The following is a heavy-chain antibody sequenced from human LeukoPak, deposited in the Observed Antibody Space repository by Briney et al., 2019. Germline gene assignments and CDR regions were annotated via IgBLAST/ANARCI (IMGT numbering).Heavy chain of an antibody. Sequence: PSETLSLTCTVSGGSISSSSYYWGWIRQPPGKGLEWIGSIYYSGSTYYNPSLKSRVTISVDTSKNQFSLKLSSVTAADTAVYYCARGVPAAYRTGGYWGQGTLVTVSS. J-gene: IGHJ4*02. CDR1: GGSISSSSYY. CDR2: IYYSGST. V-gene: IGHV4-39*01. D-gene: IGHD2-2*01. CDR3: ARGVPAAYRTGGY.